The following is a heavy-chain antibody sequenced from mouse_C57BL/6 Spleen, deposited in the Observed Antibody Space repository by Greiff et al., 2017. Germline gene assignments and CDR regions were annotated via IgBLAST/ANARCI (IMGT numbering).Heavy chain of an antibody. D-gene: IGHD2-10*02. CDR3: ARSINPYYAMDY. J-gene: IGHJ4*01. CDR2: IYPGDGDT. Sequence: QVQLQQSGPELVQPGAPVKISSQASGYAFRSSWTNWVKQRPGKGLAWIGRIYPGDGDTNYNGKFKGKATRTADKSSSTAYRQLSSLTSEDSAVYYCARSINPYYAMDYWGEGASGTVST. V-gene: IGHV1-82*01. CDR1: GYAFRSSW.